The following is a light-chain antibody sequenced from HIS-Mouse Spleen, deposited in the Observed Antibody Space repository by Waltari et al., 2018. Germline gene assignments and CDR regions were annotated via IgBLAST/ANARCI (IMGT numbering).Light chain of an antibody. CDR2: LGS. Sequence: DIVMTQSPLSLPVTPGDPASIPCRSSQSLLHSNGYNYLDWYLQKPGQSPQLLIYLGSNRASGVPDRFSGSGSGTDFTLKFSRVEAEDVGVYYCMQALQTPPTFGQGTKVEIK. CDR3: MQALQTPPT. V-gene: IGKV2-28*01. J-gene: IGKJ1*01. CDR1: QSLLHSNGYNY.